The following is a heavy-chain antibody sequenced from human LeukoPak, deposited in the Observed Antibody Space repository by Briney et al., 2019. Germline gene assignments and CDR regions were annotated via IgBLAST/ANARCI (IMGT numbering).Heavy chain of an antibody. D-gene: IGHD6-19*01. CDR3: ARPSSGWYGRYFDY. CDR2: IIPIFGTA. CDR1: GGTFSSYA. V-gene: IGHV1-69*13. J-gene: IGHJ4*02. Sequence: AASVKVSCKASGGTFSSYAISWVRQAPGQGLEWMGGIIPIFGTANYAQKFQGRVTITADESTSTAYMELSSLRSEDTAVYYCARPSSGWYGRYFDYWGQGTLVTVSS.